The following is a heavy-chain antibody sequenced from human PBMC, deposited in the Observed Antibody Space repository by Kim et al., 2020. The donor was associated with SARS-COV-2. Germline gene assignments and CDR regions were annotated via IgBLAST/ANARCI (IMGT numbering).Heavy chain of an antibody. CDR1: GDSVSSNSAA. Sequence: SQTLSLTCAISGDSVSSNSAAWNWIRQSPSRGLEWLGRTYYRSKWYNDYAVSVKSRITINPDTSKNQFSLQLNSVTPEDTAVYYCARGVYDRGDAKQQLVEQYGISYYYYGMDVWGQGTTVTVSS. CDR2: TYYRSKWYN. CDR3: ARGVYDRGDAKQQLVEQYGISYYYYGMDV. V-gene: IGHV6-1*01. J-gene: IGHJ6*02. D-gene: IGHD6-13*01.